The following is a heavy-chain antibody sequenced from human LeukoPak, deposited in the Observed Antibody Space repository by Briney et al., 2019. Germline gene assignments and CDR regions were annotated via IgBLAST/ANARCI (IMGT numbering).Heavy chain of an antibody. D-gene: IGHD3-16*02. J-gene: IGHJ4*02. CDR3: ASYVWGSYRPFDY. V-gene: IGHV4-34*01. Sequence: PSETLSLTCAVYGGSFSGYYWSWIRQPPGKGLEWIGEISHSGSTNYNPSLKSRVTISVDTSKNQFSLKLSSVTAADTAVYYCASYVWGSYRPFDYWGQGTLVTVSS. CDR1: GGSFSGYY. CDR2: ISHSGST.